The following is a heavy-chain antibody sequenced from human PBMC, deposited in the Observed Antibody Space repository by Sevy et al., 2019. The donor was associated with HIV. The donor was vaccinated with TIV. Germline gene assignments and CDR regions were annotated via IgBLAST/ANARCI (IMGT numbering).Heavy chain of an antibody. D-gene: IGHD3-10*01. CDR3: ARQGGLVDRAFDY. CDR2: IFFSGST. Sequence: SDTLSLTCTVSGVSISSSSYDWGWIRQPPGKGLEWIASIFFSGSTYYNPSLKSRVTISVDTSKNQFSLKLNSVTAADTALYYCARQGGLVDRAFDYWGQGTLVTVSS. J-gene: IGHJ4*02. V-gene: IGHV4-39*01. CDR1: GVSISSSSYD.